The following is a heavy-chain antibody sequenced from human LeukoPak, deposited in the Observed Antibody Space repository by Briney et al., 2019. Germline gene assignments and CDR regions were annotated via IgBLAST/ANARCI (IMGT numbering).Heavy chain of an antibody. CDR2: INHSGIT. J-gene: IGHJ3*02. Sequence: PSETLSLTCAVYGGSFSGYYWSWIRQPPGKGLEWIGKINHSGITNYNPSLKSRVTISLDTSKNQFSLKLSSVTAADTAVYYCARGRIDCSSTSCYEEAFDIWGQGTMVTVSS. V-gene: IGHV4-34*01. CDR1: GGSFSGYY. D-gene: IGHD2-2*01. CDR3: ARGRIDCSSTSCYEEAFDI.